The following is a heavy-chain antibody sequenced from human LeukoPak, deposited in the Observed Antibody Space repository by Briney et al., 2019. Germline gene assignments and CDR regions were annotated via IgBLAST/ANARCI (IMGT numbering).Heavy chain of an antibody. J-gene: IGHJ4*02. Sequence: GGSLRLSCAASGFTFSSYAMHWVRQAPGKGLEWVAVISCDGSNKYYADSVKGRFTISRDNSKNTLYLQMNSLRAEDTAVYYCARETLAAAYYFDYWGQGTLVTVSS. D-gene: IGHD6-13*01. CDR3: ARETLAAAYYFDY. CDR1: GFTFSSYA. CDR2: ISCDGSNK. V-gene: IGHV3-30-3*01.